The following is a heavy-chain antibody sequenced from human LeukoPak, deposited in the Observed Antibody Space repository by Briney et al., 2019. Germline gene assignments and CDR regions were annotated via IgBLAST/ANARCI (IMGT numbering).Heavy chain of an antibody. CDR2: ISYDGSNK. J-gene: IGHJ3*02. CDR1: GFTFSSYA. CDR3: LTVVETTIAAFDI. Sequence: PGRSLRLSCAASGFTFSSYAMHWVRQAPGKGLEWVAVISYDGSNKYYADSVKGRFTISTDNAKKTLYLQMNSLRVEDTAVYYCLTVVETTIAAFDIWGQGTMVTVSS. D-gene: IGHD1-26*01. V-gene: IGHV3-30-3*01.